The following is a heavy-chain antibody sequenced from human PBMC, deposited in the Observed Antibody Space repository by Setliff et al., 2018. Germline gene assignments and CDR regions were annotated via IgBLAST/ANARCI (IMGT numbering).Heavy chain of an antibody. CDR1: GFIFSTYW. J-gene: IGHJ4*02. CDR3: ARDQGSYGYRAFDF. Sequence: GGSLRLSCAASGFIFSTYWMSWVRQAPGKGLEWVANIKQDGSSGDYADSVKGRFTISRDNAKNTVYLQMNSLRAEDTAVYYCARDQGSYGYRAFDFWGQGTLVTVS. D-gene: IGHD5-18*01. CDR2: IKQDGSSG. V-gene: IGHV3-7*01.